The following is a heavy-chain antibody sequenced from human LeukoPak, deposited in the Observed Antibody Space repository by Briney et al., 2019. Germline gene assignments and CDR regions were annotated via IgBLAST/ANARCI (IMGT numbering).Heavy chain of an antibody. J-gene: IGHJ4*02. CDR3: AKFFLPYLAGGTGSR. D-gene: IGHD3-10*01. CDR1: GFTFSTYA. CDR2: ISDGGDST. V-gene: IGHV3-23*01. Sequence: GGSLRLSCVALGFTFSTYAMSWVRQAPGMRLEWVSSISDGGDSTHYANSVEGRFTISRDNFKNTLYLQMKSLRAEDTALYYCAKFFLPYLAGGTGSRWGQGTLVTVSS.